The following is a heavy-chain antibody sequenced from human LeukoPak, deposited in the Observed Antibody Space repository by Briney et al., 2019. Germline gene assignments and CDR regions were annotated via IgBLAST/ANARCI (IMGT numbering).Heavy chain of an antibody. D-gene: IGHD5-18*01. CDR3: ATIYSYRGLANFDY. CDR2: INPNSGGT. Sequence: ASVKVSCKASGYTFTGYYMHWVRQAPGQGLEWMGWINPNSGGTNYAQKFQGRVTMTRDTSISTAYMELSSLRSEDTAVYYCATIYSYRGLANFDYWGQGTLVTVSS. J-gene: IGHJ4*02. CDR1: GYTFTGYY. V-gene: IGHV1-2*02.